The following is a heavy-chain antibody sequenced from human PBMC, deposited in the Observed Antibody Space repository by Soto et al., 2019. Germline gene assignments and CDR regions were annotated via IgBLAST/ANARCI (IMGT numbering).Heavy chain of an antibody. Sequence: QVQLQQWGAGLLKPSETLSLTCAVYGGSFSGYYWSWIRQPPGKGLEWIGEINHSGSTNYNPSLKSRVTISVDTSKNQFSLKLSSVTAADTAVYYCARERLVVANAFYIWGQGTMVTVSS. V-gene: IGHV4-34*01. CDR3: ARERLVVANAFYI. J-gene: IGHJ3*02. CDR2: INHSGST. CDR1: GGSFSGYY. D-gene: IGHD2-8*02.